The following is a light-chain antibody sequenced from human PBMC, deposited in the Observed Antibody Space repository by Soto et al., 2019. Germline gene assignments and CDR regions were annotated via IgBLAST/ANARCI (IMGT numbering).Light chain of an antibody. V-gene: IGKV3-15*01. CDR1: QSVSSK. Sequence: EIVLTQSPGTLSVSPGERATLSCRASQSVSSKLAWYQQKPGQAPRLLFYGASTGATGIPARLSGSGSETEFTLSISSLQSEDCAVYYCQQYNNWPGTFGQGTKVEIK. J-gene: IGKJ1*01. CDR2: GAS. CDR3: QQYNNWPGT.